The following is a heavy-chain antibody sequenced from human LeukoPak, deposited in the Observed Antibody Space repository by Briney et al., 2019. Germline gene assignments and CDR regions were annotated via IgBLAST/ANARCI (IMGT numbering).Heavy chain of an antibody. CDR1: GFTFSSYA. CDR2: ISGSGGST. D-gene: IGHD3-3*01. J-gene: IGHJ5*02. V-gene: IGHV3-23*01. CDR3: ARDPSSYYDFWSGYTGSEERWFDP. Sequence: GGSLRLSCAASGFTFSSYAMSWVRQAPGKGREWVSAISGSGGSTYYADSVKGRFTISRDNSKNTLYLQMNSLRAEDTAVYYCARDPSSYYDFWSGYTGSEERWFDPWGQGTLVTVSS.